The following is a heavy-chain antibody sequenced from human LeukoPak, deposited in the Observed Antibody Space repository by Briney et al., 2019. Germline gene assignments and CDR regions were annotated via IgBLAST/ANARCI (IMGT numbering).Heavy chain of an antibody. CDR2: INSDGRST. V-gene: IGHV3-74*01. D-gene: IGHD6-19*01. CDR3: ARDPDSRGWSSIEY. CDR1: GFTFSRYW. J-gene: IGHJ4*02. Sequence: PGGSLRLSCAASGFTFSRYWMHWVRQAPGKGLVWVSRINSDGRSTNYADSVKGRFTISRDNAKNTLYMQMNSLRAEDTAVYYCARDPDSRGWSSIEYWGQGTLVTVSS.